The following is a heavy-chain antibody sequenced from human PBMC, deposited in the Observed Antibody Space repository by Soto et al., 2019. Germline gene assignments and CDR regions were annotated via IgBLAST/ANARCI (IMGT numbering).Heavy chain of an antibody. V-gene: IGHV4-34*01. CDR1: GGSFSGYY. CDR3: ARGRGESSSWTLYWYFDL. J-gene: IGHJ2*01. CDR2: INHSGST. D-gene: IGHD6-13*01. Sequence: PSETLSLTCAVYGGSFSGYYWSWIRQPPGKGLEWIGEINHSGSTNYNPSLKSRVTISVDTSKNQFSLKLSSVTAADTAVYYCARGRGESSSWTLYWYFDLWGRGTLVTVSS.